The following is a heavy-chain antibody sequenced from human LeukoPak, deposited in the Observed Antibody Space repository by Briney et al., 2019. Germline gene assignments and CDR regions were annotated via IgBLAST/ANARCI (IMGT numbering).Heavy chain of an antibody. D-gene: IGHD2-15*01. Sequence: PGGSLRLSCAASGFTISSYSMNWVGQARGKGLEWVSSISSSSSYIYYADSVKGRFTISRDNAKNSLYLQMNSLRAEDTAVYYCARVFWCSGGSCYSTYYFDYWGQGSLVTVSS. CDR3: ARVFWCSGGSCYSTYYFDY. V-gene: IGHV3-21*01. CDR2: ISSSSSYI. J-gene: IGHJ4*02. CDR1: GFTISSYS.